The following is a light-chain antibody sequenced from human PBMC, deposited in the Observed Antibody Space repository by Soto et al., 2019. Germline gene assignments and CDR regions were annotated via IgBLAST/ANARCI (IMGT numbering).Light chain of an antibody. V-gene: IGKV4-1*01. J-gene: IGKJ4*01. CDR2: WTS. CDR3: KPYYTTPLT. Sequence: DIVMTQSPDSLAVPLGERSTIHCQSSQSVLYSSDNRNYLAWYQQRPGQPPKLLIFWTSIRESGVPDRFIVSGSGTDLTLTISSLQAEDVAVDYGKPYYTTPLTCGGGTKVEIK. CDR1: QSVLYSSDNRNY.